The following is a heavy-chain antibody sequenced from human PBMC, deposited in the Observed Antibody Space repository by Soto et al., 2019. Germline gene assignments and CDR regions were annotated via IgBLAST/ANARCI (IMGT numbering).Heavy chain of an antibody. CDR2: ISGSGGST. CDR1: GFTFSSYA. CDR3: AIRAAHAFDI. V-gene: IGHV3-23*01. J-gene: IGHJ3*02. Sequence: GGSLRLSCAASGFTFSSYAMSWVRQAPGKGLEWASAISGSGGSTYYADSVKGRFTISRDNSKNMLYLQMNSLRAEDMAVYYCAIRAAHAFDIWGQGTMVTVSS. D-gene: IGHD6-25*01.